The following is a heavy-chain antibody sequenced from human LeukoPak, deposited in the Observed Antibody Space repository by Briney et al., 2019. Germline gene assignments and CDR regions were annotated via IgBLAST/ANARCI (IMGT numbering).Heavy chain of an antibody. CDR1: GGSISSHY. CDR3: ARAPITIFGVAFNWFDP. CDR2: IYYSGST. D-gene: IGHD3-3*01. J-gene: IGHJ5*02. Sequence: SSETLSLTCTVSGGSISSHYWSWIRQPPGKGLEWIGYIYYSGSTNYNPSLKSRATISVDTSKNQFSLKLSSVTAADTAVYYCARAPITIFGVAFNWFDPWGQGTLVTVSS. V-gene: IGHV4-59*11.